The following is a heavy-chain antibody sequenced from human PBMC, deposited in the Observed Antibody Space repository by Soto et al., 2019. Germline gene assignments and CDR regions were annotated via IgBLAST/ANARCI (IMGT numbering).Heavy chain of an antibody. V-gene: IGHV3-33*03. CDR3: ARWGCSGSNCNLNQRSFDL. CDR1: GFIFNEYG. J-gene: IGHJ4*02. CDR2: IWDDGSNK. Sequence: QVQLVESGGGVVQPGRSLRLSCAASGFIFNEYGMHWVRQAPGKGLEWGAVIWDDGSNKYYAGSVRGRFTFSRDNSKNTMSLKMNRLRIEDTAVYYCARWGCSGSNCNLNQRSFDLWGQGTLVTVSS. D-gene: IGHD2-15*01.